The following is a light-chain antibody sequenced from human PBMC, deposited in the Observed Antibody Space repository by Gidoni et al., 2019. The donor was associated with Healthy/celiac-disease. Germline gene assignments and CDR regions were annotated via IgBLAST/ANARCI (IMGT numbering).Light chain of an antibody. CDR1: SSNIGSNT. Sequence: QSVLTQPPSASGTPGQRVTISCSGSSSNIGSNTVNWYQQHPGTAPKLLIYSNNQRPSGVPDRFSGSKSGTSASLASSGLQSEDEADYYCAAWDDSLNGWVFGGGTKLTVL. CDR3: AAWDDSLNGWV. CDR2: SNN. J-gene: IGLJ3*02. V-gene: IGLV1-44*01.